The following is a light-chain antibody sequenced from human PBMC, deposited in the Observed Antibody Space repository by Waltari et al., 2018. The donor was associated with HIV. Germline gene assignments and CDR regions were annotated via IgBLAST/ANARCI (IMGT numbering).Light chain of an antibody. V-gene: IGKV4-1*01. CDR1: QTLFYSSNNKNY. CDR3: QQYFNTPYT. J-gene: IGKJ2*01. Sequence: IVMTQSPDSLTVSLGERATINCKSNQTLFYSSNNKNYLAWYQQKPRQPPKLLIYWASSRESGVPERFIGSGSVTNFSLTITSLQAEDVAIYYCQQYFNTPYTFGRGTKVEI. CDR2: WAS.